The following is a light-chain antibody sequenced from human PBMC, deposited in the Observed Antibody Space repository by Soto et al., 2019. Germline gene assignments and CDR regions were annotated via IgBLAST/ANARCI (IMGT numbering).Light chain of an antibody. CDR3: AAWDDSLSGGVV. V-gene: IGLV1-47*01. CDR1: GSNIGSNY. Sequence: QAVVTQPPSASGTPGQRVTISCSGSGSNIGSNYVYWYQQLPGTAPKLLIYRNNQRPSGVPDRFSGSKSGTSASLAISGLRSEDEADYYCAAWDDSLSGGVVFGGGTKLTVL. CDR2: RNN. J-gene: IGLJ2*01.